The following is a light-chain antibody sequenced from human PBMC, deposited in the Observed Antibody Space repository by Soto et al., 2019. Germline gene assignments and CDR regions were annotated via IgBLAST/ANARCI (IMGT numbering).Light chain of an antibody. CDR2: GAS. Sequence: EIVMTQSPATLSVSRGERVTLSCRASQSVSNNLAWYQRKPGQAPSLLIYGASTRATGIPARFSGSGSGTDFTLTISSLQSEDFAVYYCQQYNNWPPWTFGQGTKVDIK. V-gene: IGKV3-15*01. J-gene: IGKJ1*01. CDR3: QQYNNWPPWT. CDR1: QSVSNN.